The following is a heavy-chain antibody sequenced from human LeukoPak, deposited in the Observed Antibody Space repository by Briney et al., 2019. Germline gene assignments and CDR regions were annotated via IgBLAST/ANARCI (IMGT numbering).Heavy chain of an antibody. Sequence: PPETLSLTCTVSGGSISSYYWSWIRQPPGKGLEWIGYICYSGSTNYNPSLKSRVTISVDTSKNQFSLKLSSVTAADTAVYYCARESNWNDGGGTHFDYWGQGTLVTVSS. V-gene: IGHV4-59*01. D-gene: IGHD1-1*01. CDR3: ARESNWNDGGGTHFDY. J-gene: IGHJ4*02. CDR2: ICYSGST. CDR1: GGSISSYY.